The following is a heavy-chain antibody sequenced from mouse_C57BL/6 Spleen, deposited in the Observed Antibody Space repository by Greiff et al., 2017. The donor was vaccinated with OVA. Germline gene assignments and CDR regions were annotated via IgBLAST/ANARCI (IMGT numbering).Heavy chain of an antibody. CDR2: IRSKSNNYAT. CDR1: RFSFNTYA. D-gene: IGHD1-1*02. V-gene: IGHV10-1*01. CDR3: VRHLDGGFDY. Sequence: EVQGVESGGGLVQPKGSLKLSCAASRFSFNTYAMNWVRQAPGKGLEWVARIRSKSNNYATYYADSVKDRFTISRDDSESMLYLQMNNLKTEDTAMYYCVRHLDGGFDYWGQGTTLTVSS. J-gene: IGHJ2*01.